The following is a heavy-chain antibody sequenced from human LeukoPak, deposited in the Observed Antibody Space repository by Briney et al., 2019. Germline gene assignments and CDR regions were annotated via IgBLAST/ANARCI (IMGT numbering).Heavy chain of an antibody. CDR1: GGSFSGYY. D-gene: IGHD6-6*01. V-gene: IGHV4-34*01. Sequence: SETLSLTCAVYGGSFSGYYWSWIRQPPGKGLEWIGEINHSGSTNYNPSLKSRVTISVDTSKNQFSLKLSSVTAADTAVYYCARVGYSSSSQADYWGQGTLVTVSS. CDR2: INHSGST. CDR3: ARVGYSSSSQADY. J-gene: IGHJ4*02.